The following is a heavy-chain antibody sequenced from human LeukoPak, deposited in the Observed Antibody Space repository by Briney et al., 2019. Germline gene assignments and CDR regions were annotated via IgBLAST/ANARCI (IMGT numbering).Heavy chain of an antibody. CDR3: ARDVGGATSY. J-gene: IGHJ4*02. CDR1: GFTFSSYS. V-gene: IGHV3-21*01. Sequence: GGSLRLSCAASGFTFSSYSMNWVRQAPGKGLEWVSSISSSSSYIYYADSVKGRFTISRDNSKNTLYLQMNSLRAEDTAVYYCARDVGGATSYWGQGTLVTVSS. D-gene: IGHD1-26*01. CDR2: ISSSSSYI.